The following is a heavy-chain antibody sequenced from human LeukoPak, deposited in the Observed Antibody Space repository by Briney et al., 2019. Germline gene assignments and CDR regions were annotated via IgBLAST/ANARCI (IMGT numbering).Heavy chain of an antibody. J-gene: IGHJ5*02. CDR1: GASISSYY. CDR2: IYYSGST. Sequence: SETLSLTCTVSGASISSYYWSWIRQPPGKGLEWIGFIYYSGSTNYNPSLKSRVTMSLDTSKNQFSLKLTSVIAADTAVYYCARGYDFWSGQDWFDPWGQGTLVTVSS. D-gene: IGHD3-3*01. CDR3: ARGYDFWSGQDWFDP. V-gene: IGHV4-59*01.